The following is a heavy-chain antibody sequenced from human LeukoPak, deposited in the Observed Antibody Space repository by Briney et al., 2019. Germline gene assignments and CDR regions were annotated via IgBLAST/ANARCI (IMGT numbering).Heavy chain of an antibody. D-gene: IGHD2-15*01. J-gene: IGHJ5*02. CDR3: ARVYCSGGSCYGGDGDWFDP. Sequence: SETLSLTCTVSGGSISSSPYYWGWIRQPPGKGLEWIGSIYYSGITYYNPSLKSRVTISVDTSKNQFSLKLSSVTAADTAVYYCARVYCSGGSCYGGDGDWFDPWGQGTLVTVSS. CDR2: IYYSGIT. V-gene: IGHV4-39*07. CDR1: GGSISSSPYY.